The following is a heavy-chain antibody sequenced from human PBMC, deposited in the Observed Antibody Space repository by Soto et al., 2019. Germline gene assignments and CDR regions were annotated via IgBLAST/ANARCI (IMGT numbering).Heavy chain of an antibody. D-gene: IGHD6-19*01. J-gene: IGHJ4*02. V-gene: IGHV1-69*02. CDR2: IIPILGIA. CDR1: GGTFSSYT. Sequence: GASVKVSCKASGGTFSSYTISWVRQAPGQGLEWMGRIIPILGIANYAQKFQGRVTITADESTSTAYMELSSLRSEDTAVYYCARVPEPTQWPYIFDYWGQGTLVTVSS. CDR3: ARVPEPTQWPYIFDY.